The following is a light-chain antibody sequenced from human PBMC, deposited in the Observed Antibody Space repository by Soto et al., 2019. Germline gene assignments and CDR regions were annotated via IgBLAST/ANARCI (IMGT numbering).Light chain of an antibody. CDR2: DVN. V-gene: IGLV2-14*03. Sequence: QSVLTQPASVSGCPGQSITISGTGTSSDVGGYNFVSWYQQHPGKVPKLMIFDVNSRPSGVSDRFSGSKSGNTASLTISGLQAEDEVDYYCSSYTSSSTHVFGSGTKLTVL. J-gene: IGLJ1*01. CDR3: SSYTSSSTHV. CDR1: SSDVGGYNF.